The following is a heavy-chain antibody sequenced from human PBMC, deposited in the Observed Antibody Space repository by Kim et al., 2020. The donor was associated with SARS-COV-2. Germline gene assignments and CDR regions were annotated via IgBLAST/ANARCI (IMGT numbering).Heavy chain of an antibody. Sequence: GGSLRLSCAASGFTFSSYSMNWVRQAPGKGLEWVSSISSSSSYIYYADSVKGRFTISRDNAKNSLYLQMNSLRAEDTAVYYCARTSSSWATHWDGMDVWGQGTTVTVSS. D-gene: IGHD6-13*01. CDR2: ISSSSSYI. V-gene: IGHV3-21*01. CDR3: ARTSSSWATHWDGMDV. J-gene: IGHJ6*02. CDR1: GFTFSSYS.